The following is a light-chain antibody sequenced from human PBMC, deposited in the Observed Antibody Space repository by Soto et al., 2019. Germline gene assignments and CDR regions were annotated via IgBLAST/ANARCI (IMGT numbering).Light chain of an antibody. V-gene: IGKV3-20*01. CDR3: LQYASDPLT. CDR2: GAS. Sequence: ETVLTQSPGTLSLSPGERATLSCRASQSVAKNYLAWYQHKPGQGPRLLISGASSRATGIPDRFSGSGSGTVFTLTISRLQPEDFAAYYCLQYASDPLTFGGGTKVEI. CDR1: QSVAKNY. J-gene: IGKJ4*01.